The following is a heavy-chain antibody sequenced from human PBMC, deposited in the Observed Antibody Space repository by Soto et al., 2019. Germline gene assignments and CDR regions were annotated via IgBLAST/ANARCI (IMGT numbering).Heavy chain of an antibody. Sequence: GGSLRLSCAASGFTFSSYAMSWVRQAPGKGLEWVSSISGSGGSTYYADSVKGRFTISRDNSKNTLYLQMNSLRDEDTAVYYCAKEGLAPDREIWSTVTGFWGQGTPVTVSS. V-gene: IGHV3-23*01. CDR1: GFTFSSYA. J-gene: IGHJ4*02. CDR3: AKEGLAPDREIWSTVTGF. CDR2: ISGSGGST. D-gene: IGHD4-17*01.